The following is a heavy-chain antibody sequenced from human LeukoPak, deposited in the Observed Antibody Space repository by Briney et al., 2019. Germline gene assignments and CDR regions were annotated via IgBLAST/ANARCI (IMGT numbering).Heavy chain of an antibody. CDR2: ISSNGGST. J-gene: IGHJ6*03. CDR3: ARARERSSGWFDYYYYYYMDV. D-gene: IGHD6-19*01. Sequence: PGGSLRLSCAASGFTFSSYAMHWVRQAPGKGLEYVSAISSNGGSTYYANSVKGRFTISRDNSKNTLSLQMGSLRAEDMAVYYCARARERSSGWFDYYYYYYMDVWGKGTTVTVSS. CDR1: GFTFSSYA. V-gene: IGHV3-64*01.